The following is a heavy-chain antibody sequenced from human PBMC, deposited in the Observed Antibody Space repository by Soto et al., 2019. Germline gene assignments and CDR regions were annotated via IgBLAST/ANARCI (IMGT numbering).Heavy chain of an antibody. Sequence: GGSLRLSCAASGFTFSSFAMNWVRQAPGEGLEWVSALSASGGSIYYADSVKGRFTISRDNAKNSLYLQMNSLRAEDTAVYYCARATTVTTIYYYYMDVWGKGTTVTVSS. J-gene: IGHJ6*03. CDR3: ARATTVTTIYYYYMDV. D-gene: IGHD4-17*01. CDR1: GFTFSSFA. CDR2: LSASGGSI. V-gene: IGHV3-23*01.